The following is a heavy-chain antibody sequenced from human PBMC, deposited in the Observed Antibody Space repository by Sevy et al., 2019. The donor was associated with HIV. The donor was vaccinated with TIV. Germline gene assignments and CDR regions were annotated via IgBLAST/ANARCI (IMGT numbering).Heavy chain of an antibody. Sequence: SETLSLTCAVSGGSISSGGYSWSWIRQPPGKGLEWIGYIYHSGSTYYNPSLKSRVTISVDRSKNQFSLKLSSVTAAGTAVYCWARGRAARYYDFWSGYRDYLNWFDPWGQGTLVTVSS. CDR1: GGSISSGGYS. J-gene: IGHJ5*02. V-gene: IGHV4-30-2*01. D-gene: IGHD3-3*01. CDR2: IYHSGST. CDR3: ARGRAARYYDFWSGYRDYLNWFDP.